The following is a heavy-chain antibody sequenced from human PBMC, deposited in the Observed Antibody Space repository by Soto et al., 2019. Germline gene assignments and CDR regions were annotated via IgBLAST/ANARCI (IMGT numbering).Heavy chain of an antibody. Sequence: ASVKVACKVSGYTLTELSRRWGRQAPGKGLECMGGFDPEDGETIYAQKFQGRVTMTEDTSTDTAYMELSSLRSEDTAVYYCATVLPAYDYIWGSYRSFDYWGQGTLVTVSS. J-gene: IGHJ4*02. V-gene: IGHV1-24*01. CDR3: ATVLPAYDYIWGSYRSFDY. CDR2: FDPEDGET. CDR1: GYTLTELS. D-gene: IGHD3-16*02.